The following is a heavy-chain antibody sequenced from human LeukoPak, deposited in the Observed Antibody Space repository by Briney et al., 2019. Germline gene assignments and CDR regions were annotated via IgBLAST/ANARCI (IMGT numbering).Heavy chain of an antibody. J-gene: IGHJ4*02. V-gene: IGHV4-39*01. CDR1: GGSISSDTYF. CDR2: IYFTGNT. Sequence: SETLSLTCTVSGGSISSDTYFWGWIRQPPGKGLEWIANIYFTGNTYYNPSLKSRAPISVDTSKNQFSLTLSSVTAADTAVYYCASEAHRGGGFDSWGQGTLVTVSS. D-gene: IGHD3-16*01. CDR3: ASEAHRGGGFDS.